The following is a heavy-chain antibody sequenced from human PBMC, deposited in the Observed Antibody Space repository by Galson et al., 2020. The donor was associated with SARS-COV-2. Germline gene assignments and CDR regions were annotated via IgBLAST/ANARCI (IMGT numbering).Heavy chain of an antibody. CDR1: GGSFSGYY. Sequence: SETLSLTCAVYGGSFSGYYWSWIRQPPGKGLEWIGEINHSGSTNYNPSLKSRVTISVDTSKNQFSLKLSSVTAADTAVYYCARVNSYDYVWGSYRIDYWGQGTLVTVSS. J-gene: IGHJ4*02. V-gene: IGHV4-34*01. CDR3: ARVNSYDYVWGSYRIDY. D-gene: IGHD3-16*02. CDR2: INHSGST.